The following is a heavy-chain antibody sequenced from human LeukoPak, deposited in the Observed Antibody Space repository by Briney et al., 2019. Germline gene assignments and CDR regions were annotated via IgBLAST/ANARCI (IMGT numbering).Heavy chain of an antibody. Sequence: ASVKVSCKASGYTFSGYYMHWVRQAPGQGLEWMGWINPNSGDTNYAQKFQGRVTMTRDTSISTAYMELSRLSSDDTAIYYCARDQVARDIVVVLSATGTIDYWGQRTLVTVSS. J-gene: IGHJ4*02. D-gene: IGHD2-15*01. CDR1: GYTFSGYY. CDR2: INPNSGDT. CDR3: ARDQVARDIVVVLSATGTIDY. V-gene: IGHV1-2*02.